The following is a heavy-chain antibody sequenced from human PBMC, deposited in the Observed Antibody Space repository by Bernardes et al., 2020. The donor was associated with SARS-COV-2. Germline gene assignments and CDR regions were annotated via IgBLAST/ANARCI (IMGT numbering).Heavy chain of an antibody. Sequence: SLRLSCAASGFTFNSYAMSWVRQAPGKGLEWVSAVSGSGGSTYYADSVKGRFTISRDNSKNTLYLQMNSLTAEDTAVYYCAKDGRPGYSSGWYYFDYWGQGTLVTVSS. CDR3: AKDGRPGYSSGWYYFDY. V-gene: IGHV3-23*01. CDR1: GFTFNSYA. CDR2: VSGSGGST. D-gene: IGHD6-19*01. J-gene: IGHJ4*02.